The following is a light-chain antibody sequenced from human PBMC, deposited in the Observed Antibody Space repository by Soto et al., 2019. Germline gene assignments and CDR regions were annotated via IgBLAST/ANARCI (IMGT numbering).Light chain of an antibody. CDR3: HQYYSKPYS. J-gene: IGKJ2*03. V-gene: IGKV4-1*01. CDR1: QSVLYNSNSKNY. CDR2: WAS. Sequence: IVMTQSPDSLAVSLGERATINCKSSQSVLYNSNSKNYLAWYQQKPGQPPKLLIYWASTRESGVPDRFSGSGSGTDFTLTISSLQAEDVAVYSCHQYYSKPYSFGQGTKLEIE.